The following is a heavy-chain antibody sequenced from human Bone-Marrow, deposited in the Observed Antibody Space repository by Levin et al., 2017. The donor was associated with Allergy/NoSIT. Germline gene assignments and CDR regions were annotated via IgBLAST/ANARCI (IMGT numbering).Heavy chain of an antibody. D-gene: IGHD2-2*01. Sequence: GGSLRLSCKVSGYTLTELSMHWVRQAPGKGLEWMGGFDPEDGETIYAQKFQGRVTMTEDTSTDTAYMELSSLRSEDTAVYYCATVPAAPIYYGMDVWGQGTTVTVSS. CDR2: FDPEDGET. CDR1: GYTLTELS. J-gene: IGHJ6*02. CDR3: ATVPAAPIYYGMDV. V-gene: IGHV1-24*01.